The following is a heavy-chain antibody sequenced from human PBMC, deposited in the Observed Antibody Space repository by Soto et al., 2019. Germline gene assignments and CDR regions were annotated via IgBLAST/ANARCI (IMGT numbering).Heavy chain of an antibody. D-gene: IGHD2-15*01. CDR1: GFTFSSYG. J-gene: IGHJ6*03. CDR3: ARRGRTCGSSGGSCSRYYYYMDV. Sequence: GGSLRLSCAASGFTFSSYGMHWVRQAPGKGLEWVAVIRYDGSNKYYADSVTGRFTISRDNSKNTLYLQMNSLRTEETAVYYCARRGRTCGSSGGSCSRYYYYMDVGGKGTTFTFS. CDR2: IRYDGSNK. V-gene: IGHV3-33*01.